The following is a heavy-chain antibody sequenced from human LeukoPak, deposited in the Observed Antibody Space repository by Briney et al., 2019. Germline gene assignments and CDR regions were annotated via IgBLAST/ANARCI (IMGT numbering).Heavy chain of an antibody. Sequence: SETLSLTCTVSGGSLSSYYWSWVRQPPGKGLEWIGYIYYSGSTNYNPSLKSRVTISVDTSKNQFSLKLSSVTAADTAVYYCARWRREVVAATLRNWFDPWGQGTLVTVSS. CDR2: IYYSGST. V-gene: IGHV4-59*01. CDR3: ARWRREVVAATLRNWFDP. D-gene: IGHD2-15*01. CDR1: GGSLSSYY. J-gene: IGHJ5*02.